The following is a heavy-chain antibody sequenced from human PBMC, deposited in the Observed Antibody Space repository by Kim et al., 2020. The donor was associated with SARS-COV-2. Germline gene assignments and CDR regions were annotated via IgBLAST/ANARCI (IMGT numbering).Heavy chain of an antibody. J-gene: IGHJ6*01. D-gene: IGHD5-12*01. CDR3: TRGETAQYSWSYY. CDR1: GFTFGDNA. Sequence: GGSLRLSCTASGFTFGDNAMNWVRQAPGKGLEWVGFIRSQAYGGTTEYAAFVKGRFTISRDDSRSIAYLQMNRLKTEDTALYYCTRGETAQYSWSYY. V-gene: IGHV3-49*04. CDR2: IRSQAYGGTT.